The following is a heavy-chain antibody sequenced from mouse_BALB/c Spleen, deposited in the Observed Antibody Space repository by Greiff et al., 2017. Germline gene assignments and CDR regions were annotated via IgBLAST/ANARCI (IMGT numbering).Heavy chain of an antibody. D-gene: IGHD1-1*01. CDR3: ARRNYGSSGSAMDY. CDR2: ISYSGST. J-gene: IGHJ4*01. CDR1: GYSITSDYA. Sequence: EVKLQESGPGLVKPSQSLSLTCTVTGYSITSDYAWNWIRQFPGNKLEWMGYISYSGSTSYNPSLKSRISITRDTSKNQFFLQLNSVTTEDTATYYCARRNYGSSGSAMDYWGQGTSVTVSS. V-gene: IGHV3-2*02.